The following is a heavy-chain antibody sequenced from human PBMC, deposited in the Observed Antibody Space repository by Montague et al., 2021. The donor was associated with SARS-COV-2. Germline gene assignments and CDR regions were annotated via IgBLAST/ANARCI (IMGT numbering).Heavy chain of an antibody. D-gene: IGHD6-19*01. CDR3: ARGSGWMGNAFDI. V-gene: IGHV4-61*08. CDR1: GGSVSSGDYS. J-gene: IGHJ3*02. Sequence: SETLSLTCVVSGGSVSSGDYSWSWIRQPPGKGLEWIGEINHSGSTNYNPSLKSRVTISVDTSKNQFSLKLSSVTAADTAVYYCARGSGWMGNAFDIWGQGAMVTVSS. CDR2: INHSGST.